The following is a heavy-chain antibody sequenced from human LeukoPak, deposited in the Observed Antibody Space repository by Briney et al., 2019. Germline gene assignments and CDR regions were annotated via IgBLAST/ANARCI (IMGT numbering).Heavy chain of an antibody. J-gene: IGHJ6*02. CDR2: INSDGSST. CDR1: GFTLSSYW. D-gene: IGHD5/OR15-5a*01. V-gene: IGHV3-74*01. CDR3: ASWSRIYGMDV. Sequence: PGGSLRLSFAASGFTLSSYWMHWVGQAPGKGLMWVSRINSDGSSTNYADSVKGRFTISRDKAKKTVYLQMNSLRAEDTAVYYCASWSRIYGMDVWGQGTTVTVSS.